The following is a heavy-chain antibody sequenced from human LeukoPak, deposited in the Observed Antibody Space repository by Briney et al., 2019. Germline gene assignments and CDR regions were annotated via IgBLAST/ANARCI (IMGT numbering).Heavy chain of an antibody. D-gene: IGHD1-26*01. J-gene: IGHJ4*02. CDR2: IKSKTDGGTT. V-gene: IGHV3-15*01. CDR3: TPLTVEELPFDY. CDR1: GFTFSNAW. Sequence: GGSLRLSCAASGFTFSNAWMSWVRQAPGKGLGWVGRIKSKTDGGTTDYAAPVKGRFTISRDDSKNTLYLQMNSLKTEDTAVYYCTPLTVEELPFDYWGQGTLVTVSS.